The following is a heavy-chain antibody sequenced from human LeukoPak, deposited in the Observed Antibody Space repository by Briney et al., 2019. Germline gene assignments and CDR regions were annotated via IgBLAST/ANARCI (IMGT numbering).Heavy chain of an antibody. D-gene: IGHD4-17*01. CDR3: ARAGGDYGDYYHYYYYMDV. CDR2: IIPIFGTA. CDR1: GGTFSSYA. Sequence: SVKVSCKASGGTFSSYAISWVRQAPGQGLEWMGGIIPIFGTANYAQKFQGRVTITTDESTSTAYMELSSLRSEDTAVYYCARAGGDYGDYYHYYYYMDVWGSGTTVTVSS. V-gene: IGHV1-69*05. J-gene: IGHJ6*03.